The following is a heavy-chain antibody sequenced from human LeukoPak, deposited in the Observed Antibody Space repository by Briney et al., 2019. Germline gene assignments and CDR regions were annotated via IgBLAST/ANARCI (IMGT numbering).Heavy chain of an antibody. Sequence: GGSLRLSCAASGFTFSSYWMSWVRQAPGKGLEWVANIKQDGSEKYYVDSVKGRFTISRDNAKNSLYLQMNSLRAEDTAVYYCARDQHTRYCSSTSCYFDYYYGMDVGGQGTTVTVS. V-gene: IGHV3-7*01. CDR1: GFTFSSYW. CDR2: IKQDGSEK. CDR3: ARDQHTRYCSSTSCYFDYYYGMDV. J-gene: IGHJ6*02. D-gene: IGHD2-2*01.